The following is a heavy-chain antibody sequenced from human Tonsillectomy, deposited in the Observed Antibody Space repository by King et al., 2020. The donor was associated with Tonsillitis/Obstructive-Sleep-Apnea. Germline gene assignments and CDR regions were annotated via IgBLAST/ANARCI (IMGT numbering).Heavy chain of an antibody. Sequence: QLVQSGGGLEQPGGSLRLSCAASGFTFSTYSMNWVRQAPGKGLEWVSFISGSGNTIYYADSVKGRFTITRDNANNSLFLQMNSLRVEDTALYYCTRDKRQRWALDFWGQGTLVTDSS. D-gene: IGHD1-1*01. J-gene: IGHJ4*02. CDR2: ISGSGNTI. CDR3: TRDKRQRWALDF. V-gene: IGHV3-48*01. CDR1: GFTFSTYS.